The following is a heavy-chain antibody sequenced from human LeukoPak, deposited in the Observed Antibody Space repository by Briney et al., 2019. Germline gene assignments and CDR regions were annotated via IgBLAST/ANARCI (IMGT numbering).Heavy chain of an antibody. CDR3: ARAEGYSTPFDY. CDR2: ISSQGGTT. J-gene: IGHJ4*02. CDR1: GFTFGSYA. Sequence: GSLRLSCAASGFTFGSYALHWVRQAPGKGLEYISLISSQGGTTYYANSVKGRFTISRDNSKNTLYLQMGSLRTEDTAVYYCARAEGYSTPFDYWGQGTLVTVSS. D-gene: IGHD5-18*01. V-gene: IGHV3-64*01.